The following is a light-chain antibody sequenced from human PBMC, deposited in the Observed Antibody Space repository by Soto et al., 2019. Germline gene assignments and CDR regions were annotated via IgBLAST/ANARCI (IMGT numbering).Light chain of an antibody. CDR3: QVWDGSSDHYV. CDR1: NSGSKS. V-gene: IGLV3-21*02. Sequence: SYELTQPPSVSVAPGQTARITCGGNNSGSKSVHWYQQKPGQAPVLVVYDDSDRPSGIPERFSGSNSGNTASLTISRVEAGDEADFYCQVWDGSSDHYVFGTGTKLTVL. J-gene: IGLJ1*01. CDR2: DDS.